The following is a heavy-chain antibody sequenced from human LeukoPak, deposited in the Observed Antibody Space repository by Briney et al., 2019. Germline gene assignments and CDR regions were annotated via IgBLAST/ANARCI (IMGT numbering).Heavy chain of an antibody. CDR3: VGDAYSGRGAY. J-gene: IGHJ4*02. V-gene: IGHV1-18*01. D-gene: IGHD1-26*01. CDR1: GYTFTSYG. CDR2: ISAYNGNT. Sequence: ASVKVSCKASGYTFTSYGISWVRQAPGQGLEWMGWISAYNGNTNYAQKLQGRVTMTTDTSTSTAYMELRSLRSEDTAVYYCVGDAYSGRGAYWGQGTLVTVSS.